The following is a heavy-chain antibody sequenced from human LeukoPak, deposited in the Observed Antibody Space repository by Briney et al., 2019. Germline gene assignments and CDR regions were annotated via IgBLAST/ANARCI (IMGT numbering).Heavy chain of an antibody. V-gene: IGHV1-8*01. J-gene: IGHJ4*02. D-gene: IGHD3-22*01. CDR2: MNPNSGNT. Sequence: ASAKVSCKASGYTFTSYDINWVRQATGQGLEWMGWMNPNSGNTGYAQKFQGRVTMTRNTSISTAYMELSSLRSEDTAVYYCALTGRGYYYDSSGPDYWGQGTLVTVSS. CDR1: GYTFTSYD. CDR3: ALTGRGYYYDSSGPDY.